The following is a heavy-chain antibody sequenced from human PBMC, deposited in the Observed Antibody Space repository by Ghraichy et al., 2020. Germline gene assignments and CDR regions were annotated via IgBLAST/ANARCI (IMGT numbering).Heavy chain of an antibody. V-gene: IGHV4-34*01. Sequence: SETLSLTCAVYGGSFSGYYWSWIRQPPGKGLEWIGEINHSGSTNYNPSLKSRVTISVDTSKNQFSLKLSSVTAADTAVYYCARFPYVMANRWRDVWGQGTTVTVSS. J-gene: IGHJ6*02. D-gene: IGHD2-8*01. CDR1: GGSFSGYY. CDR2: INHSGST. CDR3: ARFPYVMANRWRDV.